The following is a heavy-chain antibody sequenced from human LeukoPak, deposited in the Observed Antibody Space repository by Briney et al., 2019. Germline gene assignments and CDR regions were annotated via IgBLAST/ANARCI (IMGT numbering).Heavy chain of an antibody. Sequence: GGSLRLSCAASGFTFSSYAMHWVRQAPGKGLEWVAVISYDGSNKYYSDSVKGRFTISRDNSKNTLYLQMNSLRAEDTAVYYCARGGTYYDILTGYPRDYWGQGTLVTVSS. CDR1: GFTFSSYA. V-gene: IGHV3-30-3*01. CDR3: ARGGTYYDILTGYPRDY. CDR2: ISYDGSNK. D-gene: IGHD3-9*01. J-gene: IGHJ4*02.